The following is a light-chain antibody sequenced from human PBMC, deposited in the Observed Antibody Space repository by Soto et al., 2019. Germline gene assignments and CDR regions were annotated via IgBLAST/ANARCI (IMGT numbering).Light chain of an antibody. Sequence: DIQMTQSPSTLSASVGDRVTITCRASQSISNWLAWYHQKPGKAPKFLIYDASSLESGFPSRFSGSGSGTEVTLTISRLQTDDFATYYCQQYNTFPTPFGQGTKVENK. J-gene: IGKJ1*01. V-gene: IGKV1-5*01. CDR1: QSISNW. CDR2: DAS. CDR3: QQYNTFPTP.